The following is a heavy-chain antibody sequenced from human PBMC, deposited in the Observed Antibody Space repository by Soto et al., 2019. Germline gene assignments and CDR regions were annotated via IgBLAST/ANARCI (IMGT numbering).Heavy chain of an antibody. CDR1: GGSISSGGYY. CDR3: AREGVNNGRERLFDI. V-gene: IGHV4-31*03. CDR2: IYYSGST. Sequence: SETLSLTCTVSGGSISSGGYYWSWIRQHPGKGLEWIGYIYYSGSTYYNPSLKSRVTISVDTSKNQFSLKLSSVTPAGTAVYYCAREGVNNGRERLFDIWGQGTMVTVSS. J-gene: IGHJ3*02. D-gene: IGHD1-20*01.